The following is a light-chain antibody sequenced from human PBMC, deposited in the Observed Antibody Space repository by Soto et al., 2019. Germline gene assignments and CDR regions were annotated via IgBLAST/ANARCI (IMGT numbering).Light chain of an antibody. Sequence: EIVMTQSPATLSVSPGERATLSCRASQSVAINLAWYQQRPGQAPRLLIFGTSTRATGIPARFSGSGSGTAFTLTISSLQSEDFATYFCQHYNSWPWTFGQGTKVEV. V-gene: IGKV3-15*01. CDR1: QSVAIN. J-gene: IGKJ1*01. CDR2: GTS. CDR3: QHYNSWPWT.